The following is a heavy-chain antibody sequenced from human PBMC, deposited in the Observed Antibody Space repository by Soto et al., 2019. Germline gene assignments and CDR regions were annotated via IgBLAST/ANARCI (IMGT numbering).Heavy chain of an antibody. J-gene: IGHJ4*02. Sequence: EVQLVESGGGLVKPGGSLRLSCAASGFTFSSYSMNWVRQAPGKGLEWVSSISSSSSYIYYADSVKGRFTISRDNAKNSLYLQMNSLRAEDTAVYYCARSGIYNPFFDYWGQGTLVTVSS. V-gene: IGHV3-21*01. CDR1: GFTFSSYS. CDR2: ISSSSSYI. D-gene: IGHD1-20*01. CDR3: ARSGIYNPFFDY.